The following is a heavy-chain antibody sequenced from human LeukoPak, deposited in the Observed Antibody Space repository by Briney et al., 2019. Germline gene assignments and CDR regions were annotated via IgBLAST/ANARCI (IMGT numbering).Heavy chain of an antibody. CDR1: GGSISSGDYY. CDR3: ARVGDYNILTGTYYFNY. CDR2: IYYIGTT. Sequence: SETLSLTCTVSGGSISSGDYYWSWIRQPPGKGLEWIGYIYYIGTTYYNPSLKSRVTMSVDTSKNQFSLKLSSVSAADTAVYYCARVGDYNILTGTYYFNYWGQGTLVTVSS. V-gene: IGHV4-30-4*01. D-gene: IGHD3-9*01. J-gene: IGHJ4*02.